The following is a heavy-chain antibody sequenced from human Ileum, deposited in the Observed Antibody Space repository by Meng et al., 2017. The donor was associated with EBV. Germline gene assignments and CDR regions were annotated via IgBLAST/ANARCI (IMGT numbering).Heavy chain of an antibody. J-gene: IGHJ5*02. CDR1: GGSFSNYY. Sequence: QVQLRQWGAGLLKPSETLSLTCGVYGGSFSNYYWTWIRQPPGKGLEWIGEISHTGTTKYNPSLKNRVTISLDTSNNQFSLNLNSVTAADTALYYCARYGTCGANSFYCFDPWGQGTLVTVSS. D-gene: IGHD4-23*01. CDR3: ARYGTCGANSFYCFDP. CDR2: ISHTGTT. V-gene: IGHV4-34*01.